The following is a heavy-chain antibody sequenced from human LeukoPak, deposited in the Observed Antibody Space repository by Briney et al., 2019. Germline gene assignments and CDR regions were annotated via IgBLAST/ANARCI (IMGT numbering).Heavy chain of an antibody. CDR1: GGSFSSYY. CDR3: ARSRRGGGWWAGARNWFDP. Sequence: SETLSLTCAVYGGSFSSYYWSWIRQPAGKGLEWIGRIYTSGSTNYNPSLKSRVTMSVDTSKNQFSLKLSSVTAADTAVYYCARSRRGGGWWAGARNWFDPWGQGTLVTVSS. D-gene: IGHD1-26*01. V-gene: IGHV4-59*10. CDR2: IYTSGST. J-gene: IGHJ5*02.